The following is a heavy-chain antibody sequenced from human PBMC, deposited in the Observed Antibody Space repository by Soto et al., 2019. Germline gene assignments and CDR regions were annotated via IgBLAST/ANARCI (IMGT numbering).Heavy chain of an antibody. Sequence: PSETLSLTCFVSGGSISSGDYYWSWIRQPPGKGLEWIGYIYYSGSKYYNPSLKSRVTISVDTSKNQFSLKLSYVTAADTAVYYCAKGATFDYWGQGTLVTVSS. J-gene: IGHJ4*02. CDR2: IYYSGSK. CDR3: AKGATFDY. CDR1: GGSISSGDYY. V-gene: IGHV4-30-4*01. D-gene: IGHD1-26*01.